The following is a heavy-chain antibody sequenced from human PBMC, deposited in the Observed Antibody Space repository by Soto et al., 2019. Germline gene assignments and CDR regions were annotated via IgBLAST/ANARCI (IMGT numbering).Heavy chain of an antibody. CDR2: IIPIFGTA. D-gene: IGHD6-13*01. CDR3: ARNFAAAGKFDY. V-gene: IGHV1-69*06. J-gene: IGHJ4*02. CDR1: GGTFSSYS. Sequence: SVKVPCKASGGTFSSYSISWVRQAPGQGLEWMGGIIPIFGTANYAQKFQGRVTITEDKSTSTAYMELSSLRSEDTAVYYCARNFAAAGKFDYWGQGTLVTVSS.